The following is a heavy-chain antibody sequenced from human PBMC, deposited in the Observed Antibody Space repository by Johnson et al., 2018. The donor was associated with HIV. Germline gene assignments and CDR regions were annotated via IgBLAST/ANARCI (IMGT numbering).Heavy chain of an antibody. Sequence: VQVVESGGGLVQPGGSLRLSCAASGFTFSTYWMIWVRQAPGKVLEWVASIRQDGSEKYYVDSVKGRFTISRDNAKNSLFLQMNSLRAEDTAMYYCARSQGLLGLRWAMWG. CDR3: ARSQGLLGLRWAM. D-gene: IGHD6-13*01. J-gene: IGHJ1*01. CDR1: GFTFSTYW. CDR2: IRQDGSEK. V-gene: IGHV3-7*05.